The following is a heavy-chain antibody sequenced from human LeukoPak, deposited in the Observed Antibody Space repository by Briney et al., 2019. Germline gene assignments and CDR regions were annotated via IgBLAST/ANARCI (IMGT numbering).Heavy chain of an antibody. D-gene: IGHD1-14*01. Sequence: GDSLKISCEGSGYSFTSYWIGWVRQMPGKGLEWMGMMNPGDSDARYSPSFQGQVTISADKSTSTAYLQWSSLKASDTAMYYCARPQPGAFDIWGQGTRVTLST. CDR1: GYSFTSYW. V-gene: IGHV5-51*01. J-gene: IGHJ3*02. CDR2: MNPGDSDA. CDR3: ARPQPGAFDI.